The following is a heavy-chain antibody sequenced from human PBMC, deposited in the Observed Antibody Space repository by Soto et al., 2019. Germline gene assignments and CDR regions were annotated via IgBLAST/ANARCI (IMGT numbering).Heavy chain of an antibody. CDR1: GFTFSSYA. CDR2: ISGSGGST. Sequence: PGGSLRLSCAASGFTFSSYAMSWVRQAPGKGPEWVSAISGSGGSTYYADSVKGRFTISIDNSKNTLYLQMNSLRAEDTAVYYCAKDTITMVRGVTNYYYYGMDVWGQGNTVTVSS. V-gene: IGHV3-23*01. J-gene: IGHJ6*02. CDR3: AKDTITMVRGVTNYYYYGMDV. D-gene: IGHD3-10*01.